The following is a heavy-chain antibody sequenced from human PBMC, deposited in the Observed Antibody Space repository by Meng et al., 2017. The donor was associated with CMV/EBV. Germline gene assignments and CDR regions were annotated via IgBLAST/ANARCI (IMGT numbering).Heavy chain of an antibody. CDR3: ARSRPRSTCSSTSCYGVDY. J-gene: IGHJ4*02. V-gene: IGHV3-21*01. Sequence: GESLKISCAASGSTFSSYSMNWVRQAPGKGLEWVSSISSSSSYIYYADSMKGRFTISRDNAKNSLYLQMNSLRAEDTAVYYCARSRPRSTCSSTSCYGVDYWGQGTLVTVSS. CDR2: ISSSSSYI. CDR1: GSTFSSYS. D-gene: IGHD2-2*01.